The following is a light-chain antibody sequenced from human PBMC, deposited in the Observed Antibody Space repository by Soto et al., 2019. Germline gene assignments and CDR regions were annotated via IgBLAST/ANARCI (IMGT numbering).Light chain of an antibody. V-gene: IGKV3-20*01. CDR1: QSVSSSY. CDR3: QQFAGAVT. CDR2: DAS. Sequence: EIVLTQSPGTLSLSPGEEATLSCRASQSVSSSYLAWYQQKPGQAPRLLIYDASSRATGIPDRFSGSGSGTDFTLTISRLEPEDFSVYYCQQFAGAVTFGGGTKVDI. J-gene: IGKJ4*01.